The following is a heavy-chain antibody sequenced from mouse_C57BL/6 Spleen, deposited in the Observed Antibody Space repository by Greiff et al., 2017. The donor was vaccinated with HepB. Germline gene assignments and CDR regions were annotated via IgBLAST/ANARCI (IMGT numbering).Heavy chain of an antibody. D-gene: IGHD2-3*01. CDR1: GYSFTSYY. CDR2: IYPGSGNT. CDR3: ARRDGYYLFAY. J-gene: IGHJ3*01. Sequence: VQLQQSGPELVKPGASVKISCKASGYSFTSYYIHWVKQRPGQGLEWIGWIYPGSGNTKYNEKFKGKATLTADTSSSTAYMQLSSLTSEDSAVYYCARRDGYYLFAYWGQGTLVTVSA. V-gene: IGHV1-66*01.